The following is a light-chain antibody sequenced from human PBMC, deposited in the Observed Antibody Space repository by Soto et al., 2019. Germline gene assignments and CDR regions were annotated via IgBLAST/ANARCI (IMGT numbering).Light chain of an antibody. Sequence: EVVMTQSPATLSVSPGERATLSCRASQSVTNKLAWYQQKPGQAPRLLISDASTRATGVPARFSGSGSGTEFTLTLSILQSEYFAVYYCQQYDNWPPSTFGQGTKLEIK. CDR3: QQYDNWPPST. J-gene: IGKJ2*01. CDR2: DAS. CDR1: QSVTNK. V-gene: IGKV3-15*01.